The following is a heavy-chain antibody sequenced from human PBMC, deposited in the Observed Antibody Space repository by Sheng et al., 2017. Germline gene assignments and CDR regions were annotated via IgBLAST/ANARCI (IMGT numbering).Heavy chain of an antibody. J-gene: IGHJ4*02. Sequence: QVQLQQWGAGLLKLSETLSLTCAVYGGSFSGYYWSWIRQPPGKGLEWIGEINHSGSTNYNPSLKSRVTISVDTSKNQFSLKLSSVTAADTAVYYCARGSSWSGLGYWGQGTLVTVSS. V-gene: IGHV4-34*01. D-gene: IGHD6-13*01. CDR2: INHSGST. CDR1: GGSFSGYY. CDR3: ARGSSWSGLGY.